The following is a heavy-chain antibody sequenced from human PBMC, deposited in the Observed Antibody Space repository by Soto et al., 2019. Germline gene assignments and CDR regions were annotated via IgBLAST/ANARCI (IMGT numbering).Heavy chain of an antibody. CDR3: AHRLCDSHCYWDVGYFDY. CDR1: GFSLGTSGVG. V-gene: IGHV2-5*02. J-gene: IGHJ4*02. Sequence: QITLKESGPTLVKPTQTLTLTCSFSGFSLGTSGVGVGWIRQPPGKALECLALIYWDDDKRYSPSLKSRLTLTKATAKNHVAPTMTNMDPVDTATYFCAHRLCDSHCYWDVGYFDYWGRGSLVTVSS. D-gene: IGHD3-22*01. CDR2: IYWDDDK.